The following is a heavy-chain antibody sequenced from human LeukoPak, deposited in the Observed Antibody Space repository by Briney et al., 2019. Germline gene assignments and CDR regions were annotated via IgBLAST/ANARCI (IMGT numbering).Heavy chain of an antibody. CDR3: ARERDYGDYAQNWFDP. V-gene: IGHV4-4*07. CDR2: IYTSGST. J-gene: IGHJ5*02. Sequence: SETLSLTCTVSGGSISSYYWSWIRQPAGKGLEWIGRIYTSGSTNYNPSLKSRVTMLVDTSKNQFSLKLSSVTAADTAVYYCARERDYGDYAQNWFDPWGQGTLVTVSS. CDR1: GGSISSYY. D-gene: IGHD4-17*01.